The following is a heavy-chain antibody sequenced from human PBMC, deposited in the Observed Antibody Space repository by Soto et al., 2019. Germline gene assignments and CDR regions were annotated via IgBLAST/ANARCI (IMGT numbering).Heavy chain of an antibody. V-gene: IGHV4-4*02. J-gene: IGHJ4*02. Sequence: QVQLQESGPGLVKPSGTLSLICAVSGGSISSSSWWTWVRQSPGKGLEWIGEIFESGATNYNPSLKSRLTMSVDKSKNQFSLNLSSLTAADTAVYFCTTSHAGELNNWGQGTLVTVSS. D-gene: IGHD1-7*01. CDR1: GGSISSSSW. CDR3: TTSHAGELNN. CDR2: IFESGAT.